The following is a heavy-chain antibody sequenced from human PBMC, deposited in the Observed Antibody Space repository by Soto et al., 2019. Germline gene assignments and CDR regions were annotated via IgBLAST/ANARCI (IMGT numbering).Heavy chain of an antibody. CDR1: GGSISSGGYY. CDR3: ARAGRYCTNGVCQPRSYGMDV. J-gene: IGHJ6*02. Sequence: QVQLQESGPGLVKPSQTLSLTCTVSGGSISSGGYYWSWIRQHPGKGLEWIGYIYYSGSTYYNPSLKSRVTISVDTSKNQFSLKLSSVTAADTAVYYCARAGRYCTNGVCQPRSYGMDVWGQGTTVTVSS. V-gene: IGHV4-31*03. CDR2: IYYSGST. D-gene: IGHD2-8*01.